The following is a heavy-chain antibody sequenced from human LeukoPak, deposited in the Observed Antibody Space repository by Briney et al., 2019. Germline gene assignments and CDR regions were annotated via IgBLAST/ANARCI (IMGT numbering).Heavy chain of an antibody. V-gene: IGHV4-61*02. CDR3: AREVIAAHNWFNP. CDR2: FYTSGST. D-gene: IGHD6-6*01. CDR1: GGSISSGSYY. J-gene: IGHJ5*02. Sequence: PSQTLSLTCGVSGGSISSGSYYWSWIRQPAGKGLEWIGRFYTSGSTNYNPSLKSRVTISVDTSKNQFSLKLSSVTAADTAVYYYAREVIAAHNWFNPWGQGTLVTVSS.